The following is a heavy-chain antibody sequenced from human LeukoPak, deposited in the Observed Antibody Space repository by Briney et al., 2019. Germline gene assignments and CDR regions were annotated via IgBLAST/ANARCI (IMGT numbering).Heavy chain of an antibody. D-gene: IGHD5-18*01. CDR1: GFTFSGSP. Sequence: GGSLRLSCAASGFTFSGSPIHWVRQASGKGLEWVGRIRSKGNSHATAYAASVNGRFTISRDDSKNTAYQQMNSLKTEDTAVYYCTAGFSYGERLFDYWGQGTLVTVSS. CDR2: IRSKGNSHAT. J-gene: IGHJ4*02. V-gene: IGHV3-73*01. CDR3: TAGFSYGERLFDY.